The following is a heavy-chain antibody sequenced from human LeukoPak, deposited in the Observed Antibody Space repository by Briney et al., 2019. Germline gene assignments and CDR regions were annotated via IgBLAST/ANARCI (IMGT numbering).Heavy chain of an antibody. CDR3: AREMGGITNWFDP. CDR2: ISSSGSII. J-gene: IGHJ5*02. V-gene: IGHV3-48*03. CDR1: GFTFSSYE. D-gene: IGHD3-16*01. Sequence: GGSLRLSCAASGFTFSSYEMNWVRQAPGKGLEWVSYISSSGSIIYYADSVKGRFTTSRDNAKNSLYLQMNSLRAEDTAVYYCAREMGGITNWFDPWGQGTLVTVSS.